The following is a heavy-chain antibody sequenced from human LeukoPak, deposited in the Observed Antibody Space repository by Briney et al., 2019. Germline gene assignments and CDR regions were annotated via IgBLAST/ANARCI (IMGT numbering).Heavy chain of an antibody. J-gene: IGHJ3*02. D-gene: IGHD1-7*01. CDR2: IIPILGIA. Sequence: SVKVSCKASGGTFSSYAISWVRQAPGQGLEWMGRIIPILGIANYAQKFQGRVTITADKSTSTAYMELSSLRSEDTAVYYCAKEFENWNYPLDAFDIWGQGTMVTVSS. CDR1: GGTFSSYA. V-gene: IGHV1-69*04. CDR3: AKEFENWNYPLDAFDI.